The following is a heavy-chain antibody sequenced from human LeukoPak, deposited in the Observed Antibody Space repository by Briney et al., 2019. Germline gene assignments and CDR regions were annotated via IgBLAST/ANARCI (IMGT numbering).Heavy chain of an antibody. Sequence: GGSLRLSCAGSGXTFRIYATSWVRQAPGKGLEWVSAISGSGGSTYYADSVKGRFTISRDNSKNTLYLQMNSLRAEDTAVYYCTKGTIWLPFDYWGQGTLVTVSS. J-gene: IGHJ4*02. D-gene: IGHD5-18*01. CDR2: ISGSGGST. CDR1: GXTFRIYA. V-gene: IGHV3-23*01. CDR3: TKGTIWLPFDY.